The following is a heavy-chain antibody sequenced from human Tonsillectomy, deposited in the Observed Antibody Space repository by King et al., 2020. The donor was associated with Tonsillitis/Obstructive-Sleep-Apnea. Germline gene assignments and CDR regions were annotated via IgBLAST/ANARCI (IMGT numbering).Heavy chain of an antibody. Sequence: QLVQSGGGLVQPGGSLRLSCAASGFTFSSYEMNWVRQAPGKGLEWVSYISSSGSTIYYADSVKGRFTISRDNAKKSLYLQMNSLRAEDTAVYYCARAIYDFWSGYYFDYWGQGTLVTVSS. J-gene: IGHJ4*02. V-gene: IGHV3-48*03. CDR3: ARAIYDFWSGYYFDY. CDR2: ISSSGSTI. CDR1: GFTFSSYE. D-gene: IGHD3-3*01.